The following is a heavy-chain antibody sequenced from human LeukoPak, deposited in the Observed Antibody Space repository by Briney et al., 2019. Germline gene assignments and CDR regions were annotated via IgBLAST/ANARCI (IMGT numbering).Heavy chain of an antibody. CDR3: AKEYSGYDFDY. CDR2: TSGSGVNS. D-gene: IGHD5-12*01. J-gene: IGHJ4*02. V-gene: IGHV3-23*01. CDR1: GFTLRSYD. Sequence: GGSLRLSCAASGFTLRSYDMSWVRQAPGKWLEWVAATSGSGVNSYYADSVGGRFTISRDNSQNTLYLQMDSLRAEDTALYYCAKEYSGYDFDYWGQGTLVTVSS.